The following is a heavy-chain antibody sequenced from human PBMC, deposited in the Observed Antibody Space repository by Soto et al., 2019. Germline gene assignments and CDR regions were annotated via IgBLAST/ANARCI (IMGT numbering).Heavy chain of an antibody. V-gene: IGHV1-69*01. CDR2: IIPIFGTA. J-gene: IGHJ3*02. CDR1: GGTFSSYA. CDR3: ARSRVTYYYDRSAFDI. Sequence: QVQLVQSGAEVKKPGSSVKVSCKASGGTFSSYAISWVRQAPGQGLEWMGGIIPIFGTANYAQKFQGRITITAEESTSTAYMELNSLRSEDTAVYYCARSRVTYYYDRSAFDIWGQGTMVTVSS. D-gene: IGHD3-22*01.